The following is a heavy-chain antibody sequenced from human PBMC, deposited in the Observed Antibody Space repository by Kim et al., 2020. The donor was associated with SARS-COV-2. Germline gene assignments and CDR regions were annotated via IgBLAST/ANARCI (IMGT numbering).Heavy chain of an antibody. V-gene: IGHV1-8*01. D-gene: IGHD4-17*01. J-gene: IGHJ4*02. CDR3: ARWNFDDGDYHFDY. Sequence: ARKFPGKVTMTRSTSLRTAYMELSSLRAEDTAVYYCARWNFDDGDYHFDYWGQGTLVTVSS.